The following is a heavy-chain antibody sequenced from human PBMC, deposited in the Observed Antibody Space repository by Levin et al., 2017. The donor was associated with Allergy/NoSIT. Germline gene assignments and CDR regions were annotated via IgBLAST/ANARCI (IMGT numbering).Heavy chain of an antibody. V-gene: IGHV3-7*01. J-gene: IGHJ6*03. CDR3: ARDDYRITGYYYYYMDV. CDR1: GFTFSSYW. CDR2: IKQDGSEK. Sequence: GESLKISCAASGFTFSSYWMSWVRQAPGKGLEWVANIKQDGSEKYYVDSVKGRFTISRDNAKNSLYLQRNSLRAEDTAVYYCARDDYRITGYYYYYMDVWGKGTTVTVSS. D-gene: IGHD4-11*01.